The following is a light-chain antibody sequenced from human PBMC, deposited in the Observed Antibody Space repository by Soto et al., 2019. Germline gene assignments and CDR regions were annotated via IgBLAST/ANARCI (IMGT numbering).Light chain of an antibody. CDR3: QQYGSSIT. CDR2: GAS. V-gene: IGKV3-20*01. Sequence: EIVLTQSPGTLSLSPGERATLSCRVSQSVSRSYLAWYQQKPGQAPRLLIYGASSRATGIPDRFSGSGSGTDFTLTISRLEPEDFAVYYCQQYGSSITFGQGTRLEIK. CDR1: QSVSRSY. J-gene: IGKJ5*01.